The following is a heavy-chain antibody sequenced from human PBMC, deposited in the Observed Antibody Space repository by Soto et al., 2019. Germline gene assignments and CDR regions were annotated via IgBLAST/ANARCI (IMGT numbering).Heavy chain of an antibody. Sequence: ASVKVSCKASGYTFTSYGISWVRQAPGQGLEWMGWISAYNGNTNYAQKLQGRVTMTTDTSTSTAYMELRSLRSDDTAVYYCARVPSKYDFWSGYPDPEYYYYYYGMDVWGQGTTVT. CDR3: ARVPSKYDFWSGYPDPEYYYYYYGMDV. CDR2: ISAYNGNT. J-gene: IGHJ6*02. CDR1: GYTFTSYG. V-gene: IGHV1-18*01. D-gene: IGHD3-3*01.